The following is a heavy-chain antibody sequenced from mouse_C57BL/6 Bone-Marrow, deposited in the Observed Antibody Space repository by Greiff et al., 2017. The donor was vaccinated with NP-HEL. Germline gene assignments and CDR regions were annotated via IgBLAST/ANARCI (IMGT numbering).Heavy chain of an antibody. V-gene: IGHV1-19*01. CDR3: ARSYYYSNPAWFAY. CDR2: INPYNGGT. Sequence: EVMLVESGPVLVKPGASVKMSCKASGYTFTDYYMNWVKQSHGKSLEWIGVINPYNGGTSYNQKFKGKATLTVDKSSSTAYMELNSLTSEDSAVYYCARSYYYSNPAWFAYWGQGTLVTVSA. J-gene: IGHJ3*01. D-gene: IGHD2-5*01. CDR1: GYTFTDYY.